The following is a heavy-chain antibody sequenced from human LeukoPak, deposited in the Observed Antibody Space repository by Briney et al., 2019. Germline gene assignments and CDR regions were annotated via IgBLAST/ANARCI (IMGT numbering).Heavy chain of an antibody. J-gene: IGHJ4*02. CDR3: ARIRALGPDQYYFDY. D-gene: IGHD3/OR15-3a*01. V-gene: IGHV4-4*07. CDR1: GGSISSYY. Sequence: SETLSLTCTVSGGSISSYYWSWVRQPAGKGLEGIGRIYTSGSTNYNPSLKSRVTMSVDTSKNQFSLKLSSVTAADTAVYYCARIRALGPDQYYFDYWGQGTLVTVSS. CDR2: IYTSGST.